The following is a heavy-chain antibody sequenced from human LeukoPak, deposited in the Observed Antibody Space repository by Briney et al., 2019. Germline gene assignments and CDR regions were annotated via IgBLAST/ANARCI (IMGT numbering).Heavy chain of an antibody. Sequence: LSGGSLRLSCAASGFTFSSYAMSWVRQAPGKGLEWVSTISASAGSTYYADSVKGRFTVSRDNSKNTLYLQMNSLRAEDTAVYYCARKFGGYCCGTSCQINFDYWGQGTLVTVSS. J-gene: IGHJ4*02. CDR2: ISASAGST. D-gene: IGHD2-2*01. CDR3: ARKFGGYCCGTSCQINFDY. V-gene: IGHV3-23*01. CDR1: GFTFSSYA.